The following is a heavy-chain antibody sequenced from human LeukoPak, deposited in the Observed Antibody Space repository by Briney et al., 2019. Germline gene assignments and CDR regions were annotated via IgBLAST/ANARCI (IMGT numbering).Heavy chain of an antibody. CDR3: ARDSFSPTGDLYYYYYMDV. CDR1: GDSIISDDYY. V-gene: IGHV4-39*07. Sequence: PSETLSLTCTVSGDSIISDDYYWAWVRQPPGKGLEWIGSVYYRGTPYYSASLKSRVTISIDTSKSQFSLKVNSVTAADTAVYYCARDSFSPTGDLYYYYYMDVWGKGTTVTVSS. CDR2: VYYRGTP. D-gene: IGHD7-27*01. J-gene: IGHJ6*03.